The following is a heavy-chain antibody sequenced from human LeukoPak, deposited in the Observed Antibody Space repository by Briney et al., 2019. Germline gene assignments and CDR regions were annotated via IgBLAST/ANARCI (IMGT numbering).Heavy chain of an antibody. CDR3: ARGQPMDYYGSGNWFDP. D-gene: IGHD3-10*01. Sequence: SETLSLTCAVSGGSISSGGYSWSWIRQPPGKGLEWIGYIYHSGSTYYNPSLKSRVTISVDRSKNQFSLKLSSVTAADTAVYYCARGQPMDYYGSGNWFDPWGQGTLVTVS. V-gene: IGHV4-30-2*01. CDR2: IYHSGST. CDR1: GGSISSGGYS. J-gene: IGHJ5*02.